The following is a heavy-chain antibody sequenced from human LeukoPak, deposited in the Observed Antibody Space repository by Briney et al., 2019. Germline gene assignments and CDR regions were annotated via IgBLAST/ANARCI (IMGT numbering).Heavy chain of an antibody. Sequence: PGGSLRLSCAASGFTFSSYSMNWVRQAPGKGLEWVSSISSSSSYIYYADSVKGRFTISRDNAKNSLYLQMNSLRAEDTAVYYCASCSSTSCVHGFDYWGQGTLVTLSS. J-gene: IGHJ4*02. CDR1: GFTFSSYS. D-gene: IGHD2-2*01. CDR2: ISSSSSYI. V-gene: IGHV3-21*01. CDR3: ASCSSTSCVHGFDY.